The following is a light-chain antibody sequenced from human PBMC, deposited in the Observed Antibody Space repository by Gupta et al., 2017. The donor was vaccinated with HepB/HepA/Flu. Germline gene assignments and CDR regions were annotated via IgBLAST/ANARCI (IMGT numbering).Light chain of an antibody. J-gene: IGLJ2*01. CDR3: AAWDDSLSPYVV. CDR2: RNN. CDR1: SSNIGSNY. V-gene: IGLV1-47*01. Sequence: QSVLTQPPSASGTPGQRVTISCSGSSSNIGSNYVYWYQQLPGTAPKLLIYRNNQRPSGVPDRFSGSKSGNSASLAISGLRSEDEADYYCAAWDDSLSPYVVFGGGTKLTVL.